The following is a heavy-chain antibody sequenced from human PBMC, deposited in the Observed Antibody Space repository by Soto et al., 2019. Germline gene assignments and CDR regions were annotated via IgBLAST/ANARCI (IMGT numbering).Heavy chain of an antibody. CDR2: INKNGFTI. D-gene: IGHD6-19*01. CDR1: GFTLTTYI. V-gene: IGHV3-48*02. CDR3: ERGEVTGTSLFDY. J-gene: IGHJ4*02. Sequence: GSLILSCAVSGFTLTTYIMNLVLQAPGKGLEWISFINKNGFTIYYADSVKGRFTISRDYAKNSLYLQMDSLRHEDTAVYYCERGEVTGTSLFDYWGLGTLVTVSS.